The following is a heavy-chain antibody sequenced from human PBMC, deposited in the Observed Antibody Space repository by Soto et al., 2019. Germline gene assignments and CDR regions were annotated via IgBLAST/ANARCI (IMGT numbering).Heavy chain of an antibody. Sequence: SETLSLTCTVSGGSITTYQWSWIRQPPGKGLEWIGGYSGFTNYNPSLESRATISVDHSKNQFFLTLRSVTAADAAVYYCARDYGHYSFFFDYWGQGALVTVSS. CDR1: GGSITTYQ. V-gene: IGHV4-59*01. CDR2: YSGFT. J-gene: IGHJ4*02. CDR3: ARDYGHYSFFFDY. D-gene: IGHD4-17*01.